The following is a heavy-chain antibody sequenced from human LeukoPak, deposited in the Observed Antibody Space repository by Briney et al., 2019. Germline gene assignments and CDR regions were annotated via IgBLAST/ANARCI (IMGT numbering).Heavy chain of an antibody. V-gene: IGHV3-23*01. CDR1: GFTFSSYG. CDR3: AKDRGADYYDSSGYRSPYFDY. Sequence: GGSLRLSCAASGFTFSSYGMSWVRQAPGKGLEWVSAISGSGGSTYYADSVKGRFTISRDNSKNTLYLQMNSLRAEDTAVYYCAKDRGADYYDSSGYRSPYFDYWGQGTLVTVSS. D-gene: IGHD3-22*01. CDR2: ISGSGGST. J-gene: IGHJ4*02.